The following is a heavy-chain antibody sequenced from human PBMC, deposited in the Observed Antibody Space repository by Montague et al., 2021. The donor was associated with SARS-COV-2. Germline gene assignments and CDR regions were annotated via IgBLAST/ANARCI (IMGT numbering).Heavy chain of an antibody. V-gene: IGHV4-61*01. CDR2: IYYSGST. J-gene: IGHJ6*02. Sequence: SETLSLTCIVSGGSVSSGSYYWSWIRQPPGKGLEWIGYIYYSGSTNYNPSLKSRVTISVDTSKNQFSLKLSSVTVADTAVYYCARDPWRITIFGVVTRYGMGVWGQGTTVTVSS. D-gene: IGHD3-3*01. CDR1: GGSVSSGSYY. CDR3: ARDPWRITIFGVVTRYGMGV.